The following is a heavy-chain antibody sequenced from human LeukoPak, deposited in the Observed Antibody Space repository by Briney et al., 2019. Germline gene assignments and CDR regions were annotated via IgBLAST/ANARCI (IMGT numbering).Heavy chain of an antibody. CDR3: AREWSGSGSSPGDY. CDR2: ISYDGSNK. D-gene: IGHD3-10*01. V-gene: IGHV3-30*03. Sequence: GRSLRLSCAASGFTFSSYGMHWVRQAPGKGLEWVAVISYDGSNKYYADSVKGRFTISRDNSKNTLYLQMNSLRAEDTAVYYCAREWSGSGSSPGDYWGQGTLVTVSS. CDR1: GFTFSSYG. J-gene: IGHJ4*02.